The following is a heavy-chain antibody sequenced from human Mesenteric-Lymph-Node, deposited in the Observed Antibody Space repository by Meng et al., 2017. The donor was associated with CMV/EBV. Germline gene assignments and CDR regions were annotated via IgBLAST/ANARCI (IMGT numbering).Heavy chain of an antibody. CDR3: ARVRPGPFYPYFDF. V-gene: IGHV1-18*01. D-gene: IGHD1-14*01. J-gene: IGHJ4*02. CDR1: GFSFNRYG. CDR2: IAIYNYDT. Sequence: KASGFSFNRYGISWVRQAPGQGLEWMGWIAIYNYDTSYAQNFQDRVTMTADASANIAYMELRSLRSDDTAVFYCARVRPGPFYPYFDFWGPGTLVTVSS.